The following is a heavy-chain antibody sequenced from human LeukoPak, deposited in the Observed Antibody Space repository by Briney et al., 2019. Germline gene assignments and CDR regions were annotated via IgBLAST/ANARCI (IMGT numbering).Heavy chain of an antibody. CDR3: AREVINYDYGDYDGVYGY. D-gene: IGHD4-17*01. J-gene: IGHJ4*02. Sequence: GASVKVSCTASGGTFSSYAISWVRQAPGQGLEWMGGIIPIFGTANYAQKFQGRVTITADESTSTAYMELSSLRSEDTAVYYCAREVINYDYGDYDGVYGYWGQGTLVTVSS. CDR1: GGTFSSYA. CDR2: IIPIFGTA. V-gene: IGHV1-69*13.